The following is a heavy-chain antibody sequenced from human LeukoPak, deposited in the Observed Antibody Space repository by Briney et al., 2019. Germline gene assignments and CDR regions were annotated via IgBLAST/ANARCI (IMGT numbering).Heavy chain of an antibody. CDR2: IYYSGST. J-gene: IGHJ4*02. CDR1: GGSMSSHY. V-gene: IGHV4-59*08. Sequence: SESLSLTCSVSGGSMSSHYWSWIRQPPGKGLEGIGYIYYSGSTNYNPSLKRRVTISVDTSKNQFSLKLSSVTAADRAVYYCATQDYSSGWQPHFDYWGQGTLVTVS. D-gene: IGHD6-19*01. CDR3: ATQDYSSGWQPHFDY.